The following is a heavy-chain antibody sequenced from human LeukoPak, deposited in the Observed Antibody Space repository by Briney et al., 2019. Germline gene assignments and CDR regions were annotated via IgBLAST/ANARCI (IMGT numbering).Heavy chain of an antibody. CDR3: VLGYSSSWYYFDF. Sequence: ASVKVSCKAFGYTFTSYDINWVRQATGQGLEWMGWMSPNSGNTGYAQKFQGRVTMTRNTSISTAYMELSSLRSEDTAVYYCVLGYSSSWYYFDFWGQGALVTVSS. D-gene: IGHD6-13*01. CDR2: MSPNSGNT. CDR1: GYTFTSYD. V-gene: IGHV1-8*01. J-gene: IGHJ4*02.